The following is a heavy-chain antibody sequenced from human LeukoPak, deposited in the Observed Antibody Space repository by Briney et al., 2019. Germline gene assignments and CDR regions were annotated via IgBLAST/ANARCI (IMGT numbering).Heavy chain of an antibody. CDR2: ISSSGSTI. CDR3: ARSDYYGSGSYYMGYYFDY. CDR1: GFTFSSYE. Sequence: GGSLRLSCAASGFTFSSYETNWVRQAPGKGLEWVSYISSSGSTIYYADSVKGRFTISRDNAKNSLYLQMNSLRAEDTAVYYCARSDYYGSGSYYMGYYFDYWGQGTLVTVSS. V-gene: IGHV3-48*03. J-gene: IGHJ4*02. D-gene: IGHD3-10*01.